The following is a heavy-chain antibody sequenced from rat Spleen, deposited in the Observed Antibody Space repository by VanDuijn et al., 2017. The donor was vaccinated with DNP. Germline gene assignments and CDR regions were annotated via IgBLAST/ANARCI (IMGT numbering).Heavy chain of an antibody. J-gene: IGHJ3*01. V-gene: IGHV3-4*01. CDR2: ISYSGGT. CDR3: ASGGAGIWFAY. CDR1: GYTITSGY. Sequence: EIQLQESGPGLVKPSQSLSLTCSVTGYTITSGYDWSWIRKFPGNKMEWMGYISYSGGTSYHPSLKSRISITRDTSKNQFFLQLNSVTTEDTATYYCASGGAGIWFAYWGQGTLVTVSS. D-gene: IGHD4-2*01.